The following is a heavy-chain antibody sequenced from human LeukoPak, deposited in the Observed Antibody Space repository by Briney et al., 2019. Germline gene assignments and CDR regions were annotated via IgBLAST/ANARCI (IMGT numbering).Heavy chain of an antibody. D-gene: IGHD4-23*01. V-gene: IGHV3-30*18. CDR2: ISYDGSNK. CDR1: GFTFSSYG. Sequence: TGGSLRLSCAASGFTFSSYGMHWVRQAPGKGLEWVAVISYDGSNKYYADSVKGRFTISRDNSNNTLYLQMNSLRAEDTAVYYCANLLRWEPYWGQGTLVTFSS. J-gene: IGHJ4*02. CDR3: ANLLRWEPY.